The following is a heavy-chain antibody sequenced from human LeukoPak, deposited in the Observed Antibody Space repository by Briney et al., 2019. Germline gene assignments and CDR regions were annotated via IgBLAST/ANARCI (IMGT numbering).Heavy chain of an antibody. J-gene: IGHJ3*02. Sequence: PSETLSLTCTVSGGSISSYYWSWIRQPPGKGLEWIGYIYYSGSTNYNPSLKSRVTISVDTSKNQFSLKLSSVTAVDTAVYYCARGTGELAFDIWGQGTMVTVSS. D-gene: IGHD1-26*01. CDR3: ARGTGELAFDI. CDR2: IYYSGST. V-gene: IGHV4-59*01. CDR1: GGSISSYY.